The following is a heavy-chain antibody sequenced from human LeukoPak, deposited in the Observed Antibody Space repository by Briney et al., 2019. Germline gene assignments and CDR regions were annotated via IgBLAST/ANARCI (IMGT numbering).Heavy chain of an antibody. V-gene: IGHV4-4*07. Sequence: SETLSLTCTVSGGSIFSYYWSWIRQPAGKGLEWIGGINTSGNTNYSPSLKSRVTMSADTSKNQFSLKLSSVTAADTAVYYCARQTYDSSGYYDLSAFDIWGQGTMVTVSS. CDR1: GGSIFSYY. CDR2: INTSGNT. J-gene: IGHJ3*02. D-gene: IGHD3-22*01. CDR3: ARQTYDSSGYYDLSAFDI.